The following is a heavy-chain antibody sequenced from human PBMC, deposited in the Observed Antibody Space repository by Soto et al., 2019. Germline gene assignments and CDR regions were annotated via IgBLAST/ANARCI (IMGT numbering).Heavy chain of an antibody. Sequence: QEQVVQSGAEVKKPGASMKVSCKVSGYTFTGYYIHWVRQAPGQGLEWMGWINPITGGTNYAQKFEGRVTMTRDTSSSTAYMELSSLRSDDTAVYYCARYGKGGYYDTSGYYYRYSFDIWGRGTMVTVSS. J-gene: IGHJ3*02. CDR3: ARYGKGGYYDTSGYYYRYSFDI. CDR1: GYTFTGYY. CDR2: INPITGGT. D-gene: IGHD3-22*01. V-gene: IGHV1-2*02.